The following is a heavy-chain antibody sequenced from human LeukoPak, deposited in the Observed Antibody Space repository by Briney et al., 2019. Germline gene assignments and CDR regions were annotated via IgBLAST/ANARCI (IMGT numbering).Heavy chain of an antibody. CDR2: INHSGIT. CDR3: ARRVWLRGGAFDY. V-gene: IGHV4-34*01. J-gene: IGHJ4*02. D-gene: IGHD3-9*01. Sequence: SETLSFTCTVYGVSFSGYYWSWIRQPPGKGLEWIGEINHSGITNYNPSLKSRVTISVDTSKNQFSLKLSSVTAADTAVYYCARRVWLRGGAFDYWGQGTLVTVSS. CDR1: GVSFSGYY.